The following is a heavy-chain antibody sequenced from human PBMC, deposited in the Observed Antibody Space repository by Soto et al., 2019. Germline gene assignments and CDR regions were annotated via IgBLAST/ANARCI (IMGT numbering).Heavy chain of an antibody. Sequence: QVQLQESGPGLVKPSETLSLTCTVSGGSISSYYWSWIRQPPGKGLEWIGYIYYSGSTNYNPSLKSRVTISVDTSTNQFSLKLSSVTPADTAVYYCASTFYSSGWRFDYWGQGTLVTVSS. D-gene: IGHD6-19*01. CDR2: IYYSGST. CDR1: GGSISSYY. CDR3: ASTFYSSGWRFDY. J-gene: IGHJ4*02. V-gene: IGHV4-59*08.